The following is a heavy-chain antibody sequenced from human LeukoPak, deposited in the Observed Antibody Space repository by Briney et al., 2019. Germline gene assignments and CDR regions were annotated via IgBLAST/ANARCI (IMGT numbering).Heavy chain of an antibody. V-gene: IGHV4-38-2*02. CDR1: GYSISSGYY. D-gene: IGHD1-26*01. Sequence: SETLSLTCTVSGYSISSGYYWGWIRQPPGKGLEWIGNIFHSGTTYYNPSLKSRVIISRDTSKNQFSLKLTSVTAADTAVYYCARDSLGDFDYSGKNDYWGQGTLVTVSS. CDR3: ARDSLGDFDYSGKNDY. CDR2: IFHSGTT. J-gene: IGHJ4*02.